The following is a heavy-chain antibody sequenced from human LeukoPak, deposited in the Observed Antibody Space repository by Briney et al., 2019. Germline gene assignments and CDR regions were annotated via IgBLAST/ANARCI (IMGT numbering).Heavy chain of an antibody. CDR3: ARDFRMFGNLSPSDY. Sequence: GASVKVSCKASGYTFTGYYMHWVRQAPGQGLEWMGWINPNSGGTNYAQKFQGRVTMTRDTSNSTAYMELSRLRSDDTAVYYCARDFRMFGNLSPSDYWGQGTQVTVSS. J-gene: IGHJ4*02. CDR2: INPNSGGT. D-gene: IGHD3-16*01. CDR1: GYTFTGYY. V-gene: IGHV1-2*02.